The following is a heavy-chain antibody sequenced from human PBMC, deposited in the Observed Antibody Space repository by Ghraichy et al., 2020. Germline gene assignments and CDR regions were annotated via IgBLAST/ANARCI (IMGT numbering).Heavy chain of an antibody. CDR1: GFTVSSNY. Sequence: VGSLRLSCAASGFTVSSNYMSWVRQAPGKGLEWVSVIYSGGSTYYADSVKGRFTISRDNSKNTLYLQMNSLRAEDTAVYYCARSWATFGGVIVLAIPGNGEYYFDYWGQGTLVTVSS. V-gene: IGHV3-66*02. J-gene: IGHJ4*02. D-gene: IGHD3-16*02. CDR3: ARSWATFGGVIVLAIPGNGEYYFDY. CDR2: IYSGGST.